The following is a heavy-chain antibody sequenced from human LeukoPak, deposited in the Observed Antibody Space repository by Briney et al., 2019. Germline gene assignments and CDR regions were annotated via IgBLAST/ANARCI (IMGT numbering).Heavy chain of an antibody. V-gene: IGHV3-74*01. CDR3: ARESSSSLDY. CDR2: INRDGTIT. D-gene: IGHD6-13*01. J-gene: IGHJ4*02. Sequence: GGSLGLSCAASGFXFSTYWMHWVRQAPGKGLVWVSRINRDGTITTYADSVKGRFTISRDNAKNTLYLQMNSLRVEDTAVYYCARESSSSLDYWGQGTLVTVSS. CDR1: GFXFSTYW.